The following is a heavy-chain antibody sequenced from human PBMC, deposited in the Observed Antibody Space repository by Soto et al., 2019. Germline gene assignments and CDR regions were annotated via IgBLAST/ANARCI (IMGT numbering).Heavy chain of an antibody. J-gene: IGHJ6*02. Sequence: PSETLSLTSTVSGGSISSGGYYWRWIRQHPGKGLEWIGYIYYSGSTYYNPSLKSRVTISVDTSKNQFSLKLSSVTAADTAVYYCARDSHSSGYYYGMDVWGQGTTVTVS. CDR3: ARDSHSSGYYYGMDV. CDR2: IYYSGST. V-gene: IGHV4-31*03. D-gene: IGHD6-19*01. CDR1: GGSISSGGYY.